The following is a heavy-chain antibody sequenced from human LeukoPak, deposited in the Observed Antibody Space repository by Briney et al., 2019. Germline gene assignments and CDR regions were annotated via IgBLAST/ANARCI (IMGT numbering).Heavy chain of an antibody. CDR3: ARRNGYYFDY. CDR2: IWYDGRDK. D-gene: IGHD3-3*01. J-gene: IGHJ4*02. Sequence: GGSLRLSCAASGFTFSNYGMLWVRQVPGKGLEWVAVIWYDGRDKQYVDSVKGRFTISRDSSKNTLYLQMDSLRVEDTALYYCARRNGYYFDYWGQGTLVTVYS. V-gene: IGHV3-33*01. CDR1: GFTFSNYG.